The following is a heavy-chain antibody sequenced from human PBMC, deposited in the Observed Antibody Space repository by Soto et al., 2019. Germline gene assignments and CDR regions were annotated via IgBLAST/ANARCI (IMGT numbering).Heavy chain of an antibody. Sequence: QVQLVQSGAEVKKPGSSVKVSCKASRGTFTNYAINWVRQAPGQGLEWLGGIIPIFGTANYAQKLQGRLTITADESTSTAYMELSSLRSEDTAVYYCASPLRSLSWYFDLWGRGTLVTVSS. CDR1: RGTFTNYA. J-gene: IGHJ2*01. CDR2: IIPIFGTA. CDR3: ASPLRSLSWYFDL. V-gene: IGHV1-69*01. D-gene: IGHD4-17*01.